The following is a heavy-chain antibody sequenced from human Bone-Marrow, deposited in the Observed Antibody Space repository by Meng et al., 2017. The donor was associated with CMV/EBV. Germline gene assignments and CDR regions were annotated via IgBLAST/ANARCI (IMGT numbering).Heavy chain of an antibody. V-gene: IGHV3-48*04. CDR2: ISSSSSTI. Sequence: GESLKISCAASGFTFSSYSMNWVRQAPGKGLEWVSYISSSSSTIYYADSVKGRFTISRDNAKNSLYLQMNSLRAEDTAVYYCARDRRPRDGYILYYFDYWGQGTLVTVSS. CDR1: GFTFSSYS. J-gene: IGHJ4*02. CDR3: ARDRRPRDGYILYYFDY. D-gene: IGHD5-24*01.